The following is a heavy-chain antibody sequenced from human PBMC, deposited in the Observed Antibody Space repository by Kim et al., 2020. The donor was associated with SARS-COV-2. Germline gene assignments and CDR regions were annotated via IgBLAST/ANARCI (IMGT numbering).Heavy chain of an antibody. Sequence: KYAQKFQDRVTMTTDTSTNTAYMELKSLVSDDTAVYYCARGQHAGYQTFDFWGQGTLVTISS. V-gene: IGHV1-18*01. CDR3: ARGQHAGYQTFDF. J-gene: IGHJ4*02. D-gene: IGHD2-2*01.